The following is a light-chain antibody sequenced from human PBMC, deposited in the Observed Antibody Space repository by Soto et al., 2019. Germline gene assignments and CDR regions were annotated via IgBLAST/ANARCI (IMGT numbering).Light chain of an antibody. CDR3: CYFAGSYTSYF. J-gene: IGLJ1*01. V-gene: IGLV2-11*01. CDR1: TNY. CDR2: DVN. Sequence: QSALTQPRSVSGSPGQSVTISCTGTTNYVSWYQQHPGKAPKLMIYDVNKRPSGVPDRFSGSKSGNTASLTISGLQAEDEADYYCCYFAGSYTSYFLGPGTKVTVL.